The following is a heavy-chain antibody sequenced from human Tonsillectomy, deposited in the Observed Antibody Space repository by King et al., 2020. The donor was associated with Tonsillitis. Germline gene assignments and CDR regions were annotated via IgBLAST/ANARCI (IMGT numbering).Heavy chain of an antibody. V-gene: IGHV3-21*01. D-gene: IGHD6-13*01. J-gene: IGHJ6*02. CDR1: GFTFCSYT. CDR2: ITLSSSYI. CDR3: ARANLGSSRRPGAMDV. Sequence: VQLVESGGGLVKPGGSLRLSCAASGFTFCSYTMNWVRQAPGKGLEWVSSITLSSSYIYYVDSVKGRFTVSRDNAKNSLYLQMNALRAEDTAVYYCARANLGSSRRPGAMDVWGQGTTVTVSS.